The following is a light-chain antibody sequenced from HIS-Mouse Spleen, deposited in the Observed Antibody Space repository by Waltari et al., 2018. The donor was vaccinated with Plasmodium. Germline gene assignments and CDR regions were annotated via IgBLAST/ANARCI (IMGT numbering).Light chain of an antibody. CDR3: YSTDSRGNHSRV. CDR1: ALPKKY. CDR2: EDS. V-gene: IGLV3-10*01. J-gene: IGLJ3*02. Sequence: SYELTQPPSVSVSPGQTARITCSGDALPKKYAYWYQQKSGQAPVLVIYEDSKRPAGVPERFSGSSSGTMATLTISGAQVEDEADYYWYSTDSRGNHSRVFGGGTKLTVL.